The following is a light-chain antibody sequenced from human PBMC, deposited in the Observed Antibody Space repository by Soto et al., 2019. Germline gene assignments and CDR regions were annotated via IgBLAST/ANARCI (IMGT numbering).Light chain of an antibody. J-gene: IGKJ2*01. CDR2: AAS. CDR1: QHISKW. Sequence: DIQMTQSPSSVSASVGDRVTITCRASQHISKWLAWYQQKPGKAPNLLIFAASNLQSGVPSRFSGSGSGTEFSLTISSLQPEDFETCYCQQADSFPYTFGQGTKLEIK. V-gene: IGKV1-12*01. CDR3: QQADSFPYT.